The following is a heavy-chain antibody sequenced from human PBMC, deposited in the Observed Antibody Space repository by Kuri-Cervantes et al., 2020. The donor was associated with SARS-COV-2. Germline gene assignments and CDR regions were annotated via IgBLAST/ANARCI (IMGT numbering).Heavy chain of an antibody. V-gene: IGHV4-59*08. CDR1: GGSFSGYF. Sequence: GSLRLSCAVYGGSFSGYFWTWIRQSPGKGLEWIGYIYYSGSTNYNPSLKSRVTISVDTSKNQFSLKLSSVTAADTAVYCCARRPGTYYYDSSGYPHWYFDLWGRGTLVTVSS. CDR3: ARRPGTYYYDSSGYPHWYFDL. J-gene: IGHJ2*01. CDR2: IYYSGST. D-gene: IGHD3-22*01.